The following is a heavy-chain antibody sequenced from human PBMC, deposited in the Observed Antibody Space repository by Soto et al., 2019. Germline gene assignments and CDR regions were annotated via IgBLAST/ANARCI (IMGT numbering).Heavy chain of an antibody. CDR1: GGSLSNYG. V-gene: IGHV1-69*12. CDR3: ARGDATKIVVTTYYGMDV. CDR2: IIPVFGTP. D-gene: IGHD3-22*01. J-gene: IGHJ6*02. Sequence: QVQLVQSGAEVKKPGSSVKVSCKASGGSLSNYGISWVRQAPGQGLEWMGAIIPVFGTPNYAQKFQDRVTITADESTTTVYMEVRSLTSEDTSVYYCARGDATKIVVTTYYGMDVWGQGPTVTVSS.